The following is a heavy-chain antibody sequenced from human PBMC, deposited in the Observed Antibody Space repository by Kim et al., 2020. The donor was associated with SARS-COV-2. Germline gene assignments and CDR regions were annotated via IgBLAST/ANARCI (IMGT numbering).Heavy chain of an antibody. D-gene: IGHD3-10*01. CDR1: GFTFGDYA. CDR2: ISWNSGKI. Sequence: GGSLRLSCEASGFTFGDYAMHWVRQAPGKGLERVSGISWNSGKICYSDSVKGRCTITRDNAKNSLYLQVGRLRAEDTAVYYCAKDIRRYVGSGSYNYYYYGMDVWGQGTTVTVSS. J-gene: IGHJ6*02. CDR3: AKDIRRYVGSGSYNYYYYGMDV. V-gene: IGHV3-9*01.